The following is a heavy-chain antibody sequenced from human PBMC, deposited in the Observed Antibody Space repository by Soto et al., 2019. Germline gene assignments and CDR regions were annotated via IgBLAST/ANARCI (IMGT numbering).Heavy chain of an antibody. J-gene: IGHJ6*02. D-gene: IGHD3-22*01. V-gene: IGHV1-46*01. CDR2: INPSGGST. CDR1: GYTFTSYY. CDR3: ARAEETYYYDISGYYSSYPGPINYYYGLDV. Sequence: ASVKVSCKASGYTFTSYYMHWVRQAPGQGLEWMGIINPSGGSTSYAQKFQGRVTMTRDTSTSTVYMELSSLRSEDTAVYYCARAEETYYYDISGYYSSYPGPINYYYGLDVWGQGTTVTVSS.